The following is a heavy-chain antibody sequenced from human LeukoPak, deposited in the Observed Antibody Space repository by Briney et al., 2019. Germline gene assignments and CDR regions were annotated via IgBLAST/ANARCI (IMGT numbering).Heavy chain of an antibody. CDR3: ARHRSSTSCSTGSDAFDM. V-gene: IGHV1-46*03. CDR1: GYTFTSYY. CDR2: INPSGGST. Sequence: ASVTVSCKASGYTFTSYYMHWVREAPGQGPDLMGIINPSGGSTSYAKKLQGRVTMTRDTSTSTVYMELSSLRSEVTTAHYCARHRSSTSCSTGSDAFDMAEQGTMVTVSS. J-gene: IGHJ3*02. D-gene: IGHD2-2*01.